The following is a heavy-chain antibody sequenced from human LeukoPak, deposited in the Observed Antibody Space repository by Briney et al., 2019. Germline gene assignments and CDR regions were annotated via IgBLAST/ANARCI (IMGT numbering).Heavy chain of an antibody. J-gene: IGHJ4*02. V-gene: IGHV3-30*18. Sequence: GRSLRLSCAASGFTFSSYGMHWVRQAPGKGLEWVAVISYDGSNKYYADSVKGRFTISRDNSKNTLYLQMNSLRAEDTAVYYCAKDKGDGYNYRDYWGQGTLVTVSS. CDR1: GFTFSSYG. CDR3: AKDKGDGYNYRDY. CDR2: ISYDGSNK. D-gene: IGHD5-24*01.